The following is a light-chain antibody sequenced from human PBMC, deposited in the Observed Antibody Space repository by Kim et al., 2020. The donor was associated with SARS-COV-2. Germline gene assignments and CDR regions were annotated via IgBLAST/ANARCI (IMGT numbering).Light chain of an antibody. J-gene: IGKJ5*01. Sequence: SADVGDTVTITCQASQDIGNYVNWYQHKPGNAPKLLIYDASTLEKGVPSRFTGGGSGTDFTFTISSLQPEDIATYYCQQYDDLPTFGQGTRLEIK. CDR1: QDIGNY. CDR2: DAS. CDR3: QQYDDLPT. V-gene: IGKV1-33*01.